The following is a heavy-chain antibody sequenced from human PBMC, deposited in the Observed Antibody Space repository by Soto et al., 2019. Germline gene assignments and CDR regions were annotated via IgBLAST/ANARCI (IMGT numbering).Heavy chain of an antibody. CDR1: GYSFATSG. J-gene: IGHJ4*02. V-gene: IGHV1-18*01. Sequence: QVKLVQSGTEVKQPGASMKVSCKASGYSFATSGISWVRQAPGQGLEWMGWISAYNGNTNYDQKLQDRFTMTTDTSKSTAYLELRNLRSDDTAVYYCARAGQYYDSSGYANWGQGTLVTVSS. CDR2: ISAYNGNT. CDR3: ARAGQYYDSSGYAN. D-gene: IGHD3-22*01.